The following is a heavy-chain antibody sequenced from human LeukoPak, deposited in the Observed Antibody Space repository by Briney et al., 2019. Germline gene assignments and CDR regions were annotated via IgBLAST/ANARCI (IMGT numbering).Heavy chain of an antibody. J-gene: IGHJ4*02. Sequence: SSETLSLTCTVSGGSISGGYWSWIRQPPGRGLEWIGYVYTSGSTNYNPSLKSRVTISVDTSKSPFALKLSSVTAADTAVYYCAKSYFNYSTYYSYYFNLWGQGALVTVSS. V-gene: IGHV4-4*09. CDR2: VYTSGST. D-gene: IGHD3-22*01. CDR1: GGSISGGY. CDR3: AKSYFNYSTYYSYYFNL.